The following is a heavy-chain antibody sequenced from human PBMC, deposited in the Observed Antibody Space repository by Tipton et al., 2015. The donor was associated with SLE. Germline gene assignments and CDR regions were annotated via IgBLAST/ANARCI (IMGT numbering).Heavy chain of an antibody. D-gene: IGHD1-26*01. J-gene: IGHJ2*01. CDR3: ARARGSYQGYWYFDL. V-gene: IGHV4-59*11. CDR1: GGSISSHY. CDR2: VYYSGIT. Sequence: TLSLTCTVSGGSISSHYWSWIRRPPGKGLEWIGYVYYSGITNYHPPLKSRVTISVDTSKNQFSLKLSSVTAADTAVYYCARARGSYQGYWYFDLWGRGTLVTVSS.